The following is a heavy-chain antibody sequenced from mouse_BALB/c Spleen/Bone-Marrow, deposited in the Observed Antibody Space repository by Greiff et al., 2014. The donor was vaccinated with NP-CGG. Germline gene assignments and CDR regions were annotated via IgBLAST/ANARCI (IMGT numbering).Heavy chain of an antibody. CDR2: INPSSGYT. Sequence: QVQLKESGAELARPGASVKVSCKASGYTFTSYTMHWVKQRPGQGLEWIGYINPSSGYTNYNQKFKDKATLTAVKSSSTAYMQLSSLTSEYSAVYYCARSNGNYVLAYWGQGTLVTVSA. D-gene: IGHD2-1*01. J-gene: IGHJ3*01. V-gene: IGHV1-4*01. CDR3: ARSNGNYVLAY. CDR1: GYTFTSYT.